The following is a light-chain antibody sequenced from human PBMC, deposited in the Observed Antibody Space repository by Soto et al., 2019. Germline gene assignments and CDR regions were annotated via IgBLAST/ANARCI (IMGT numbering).Light chain of an antibody. CDR3: AAWDDSLNGWV. CDR1: SSNIGSNT. V-gene: IGLV1-44*01. Sequence: QSVLTQPPSASGTPGQRVTISCSGSSSNIGSNTVNWYQQLPGTAPKLLIYSNNQRPSGVPGRFSGPKSGTSASLAISGLQSEDEADYYCAAWDDSLNGWVFGGGTKLTVL. CDR2: SNN. J-gene: IGLJ3*02.